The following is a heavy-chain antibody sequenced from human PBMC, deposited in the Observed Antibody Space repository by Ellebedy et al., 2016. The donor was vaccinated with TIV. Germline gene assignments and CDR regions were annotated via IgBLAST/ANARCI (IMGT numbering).Heavy chain of an antibody. V-gene: IGHV1-69*13. CDR1: GGTFSSHA. J-gene: IGHJ4*02. CDR3: ARVSYSSSWSVDY. Sequence: ASVKVSXXASGGTFSSHAISWVRQAPGQGLEWMGGIIPMFGTANYAQKFQGRVTITADESTSTAYMELRSLRSDDTAVYYCARVSYSSSWSVDYWGQGTLVTVSS. CDR2: IIPMFGTA. D-gene: IGHD6-13*01.